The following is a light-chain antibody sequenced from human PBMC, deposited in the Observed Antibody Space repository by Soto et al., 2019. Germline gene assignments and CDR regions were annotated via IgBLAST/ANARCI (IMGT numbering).Light chain of an antibody. CDR3: TSYTITTSLV. V-gene: IGLV2-14*01. CDR1: SSDIGGYNF. Sequence: QSALTQPASVSGSPGQSITISCSGTSSDIGGYNFVSWYQQHPGKVPKLMIYEVSNRPSGVSYRFSGSKSGNTASLTISGLQAEDEADYYCTSYTITTSLVFGGGTKLTVL. CDR2: EVS. J-gene: IGLJ2*01.